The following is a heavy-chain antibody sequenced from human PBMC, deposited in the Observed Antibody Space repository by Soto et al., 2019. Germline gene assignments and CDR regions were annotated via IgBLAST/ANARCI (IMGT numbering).Heavy chain of an antibody. Sequence: EVQLVESGGGVVRPGGSLRLSCAASGFTFDDYGMSWVRQAPGKGLEWVSGINWNGGSTGYADSVKGRFTISRDNAKNSLYRQRSGLGAGDTALYYCSRPPASYYGWVDYWGQGTLVTVSS. V-gene: IGHV3-20*04. CDR1: GFTFDDYG. CDR2: INWNGGST. CDR3: SRPPASYYGWVDY. J-gene: IGHJ4*02. D-gene: IGHD3-10*01.